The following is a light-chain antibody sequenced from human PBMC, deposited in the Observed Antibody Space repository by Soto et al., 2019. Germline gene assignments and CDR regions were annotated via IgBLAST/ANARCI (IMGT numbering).Light chain of an antibody. J-gene: IGLJ2*01. CDR2: YVN. V-gene: IGLV2-14*03. Sequence: QSALTQPASVSGSPGQSITISCTRTSSDVGGYNYVSWYQHHPDKAPKLMISYVNNRPSGVSSRFSGAKSGNTASLTISGLQDADEAAYYCSSYTSNTPRLVFGGGTKRTVL. CDR3: SSYTSNTPRLV. CDR1: SSDVGGYNY.